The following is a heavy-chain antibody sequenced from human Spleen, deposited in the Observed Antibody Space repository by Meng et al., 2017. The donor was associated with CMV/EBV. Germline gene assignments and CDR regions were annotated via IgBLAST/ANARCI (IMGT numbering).Heavy chain of an antibody. CDR2: IYSSGST. J-gene: IGHJ5*02. CDR3: ARGRYYDFWSGYYPTAFDP. D-gene: IGHD3-3*01. Sequence: ISSGDSYWSWVRQPPGKGLEWIGYIYSSGSTYYNPSLKSRVSLSVETSKNQFSLKLTSVTAADTAAYYCARGRYYDFWSGYYPTAFDPWGQGTLVTVSS. CDR1: ISSGDSY. V-gene: IGHV4-30-4*08.